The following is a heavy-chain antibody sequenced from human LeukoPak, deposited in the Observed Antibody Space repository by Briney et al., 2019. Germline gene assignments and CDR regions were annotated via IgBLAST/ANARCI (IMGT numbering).Heavy chain of an antibody. V-gene: IGHV4-39*01. D-gene: IGHD6-6*01. J-gene: IGHJ4*02. CDR1: GGSISSNDYY. CDR2: IYYSGST. CDR3: ARHRGSSSLFDY. Sequence: PSETLSLTFTVSGGSISSNDYYWDWIRQPPGMGLEYIGSIYYSGSTYYNPSLKSRVTISVDTSKNQFSLKLSFVTAADTAVYYCARHRGSSSLFDYWGQGTLVTVSS.